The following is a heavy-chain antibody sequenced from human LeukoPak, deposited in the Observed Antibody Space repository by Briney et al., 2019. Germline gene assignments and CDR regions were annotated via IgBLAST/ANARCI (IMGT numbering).Heavy chain of an antibody. CDR3: ARARDYYGSGSYGIDY. CDR1: GGSISSYY. CDR2: IYYSGST. V-gene: IGHV4-59*01. J-gene: IGHJ4*02. D-gene: IGHD3-10*01. Sequence: SETLSLTCTVSGGSISSYYWSWIRQPPGKGLEWIGYIYYSGSTNYNPSLKSRVTISVDTSKNQFFLKLSSVTAADTAVYYCARARDYYGSGSYGIDYWGQGTLVTVSS.